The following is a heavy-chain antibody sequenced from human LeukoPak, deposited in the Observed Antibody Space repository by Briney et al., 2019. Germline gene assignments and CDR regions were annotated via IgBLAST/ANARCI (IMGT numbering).Heavy chain of an antibody. Sequence: SETLSLTCTVSGGSISDDYWGWIRQPPGKGLEWIGYIYTRGSTNYNPSLRSRVTLPVDTSKNQFSLKLSSVTAADTAVYYCARSTSNRFDPWGQGTLVTVSS. CDR1: GGSISDDY. CDR2: IYTRGST. V-gene: IGHV4-4*09. CDR3: ARSTSNRFDP. J-gene: IGHJ5*02.